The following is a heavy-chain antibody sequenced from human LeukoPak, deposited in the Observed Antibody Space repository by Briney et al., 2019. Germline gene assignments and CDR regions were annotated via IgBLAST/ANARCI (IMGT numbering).Heavy chain of an antibody. D-gene: IGHD3-22*01. CDR2: INWNGGST. CDR3: ARAADYYDSSGYYLGAFDI. V-gene: IGHV3-20*04. J-gene: IGHJ3*02. CDR1: GFTFDDYG. Sequence: SGGSLRLSCAASGFTFDDYGMSWVRQAPGKGLEWVSGINWNGGSTGYADSVKGRFTFSRDNAKNSLYLQMNSLRAEDTALYYCARAADYYDSSGYYLGAFDIWGQGTMVTVSS.